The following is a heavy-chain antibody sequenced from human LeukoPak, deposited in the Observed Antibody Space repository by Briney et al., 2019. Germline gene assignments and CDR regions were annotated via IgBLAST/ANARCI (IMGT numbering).Heavy chain of an antibody. CDR1: GFTVSSYS. CDR3: ARGPSGYHNT. J-gene: IGHJ4*02. V-gene: IGHV3-21*01. D-gene: IGHD5-12*01. CDR2: ISSSSSYI. Sequence: PGGSLRLSCAASGFTVSSYSMNWVRQAPGKGLEWVSFISSSSSYIYYADSVKGRFTVSRDNAKNSLYLQMNSLRAEDTAVYYCARGPSGYHNTGGQGTLVTVSS.